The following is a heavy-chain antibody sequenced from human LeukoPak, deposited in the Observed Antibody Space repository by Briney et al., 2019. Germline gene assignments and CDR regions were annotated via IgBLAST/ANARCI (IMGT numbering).Heavy chain of an antibody. D-gene: IGHD6-19*01. CDR1: GFTVSSNY. CDR2: IYSGGST. Sequence: TGGSLRLSCAASGFTVSSNYMSWVRQAPGKGLEWVSVIYSGGSTYYADSVKGRFTISRDNSKNTLYLQMNSLRAEDTAVYYCARGLNPAYSSGWYYFDYWGQGTLVTVSS. CDR3: ARGLNPAYSSGWYYFDY. V-gene: IGHV3-66*01. J-gene: IGHJ4*02.